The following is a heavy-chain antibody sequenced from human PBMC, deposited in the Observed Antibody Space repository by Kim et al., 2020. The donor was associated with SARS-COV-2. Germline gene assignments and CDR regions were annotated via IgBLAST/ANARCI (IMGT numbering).Heavy chain of an antibody. V-gene: IGHV1-46*01. CDR3: ATYTSDYYYHGMDV. CDR2: IIPSGGST. Sequence: ASVKVSCKASGYTFVNYYMHWVRQAPGQGLEWMGIIIPSGGSTTYAQKFQGRVTMTRDTSTSTVYMELSSLRSEDTAVYYCATYTSDYYYHGMDVWGPGTTVTVSS. J-gene: IGHJ6*02. CDR1: GYTFVNYY. D-gene: IGHD2-2*02.